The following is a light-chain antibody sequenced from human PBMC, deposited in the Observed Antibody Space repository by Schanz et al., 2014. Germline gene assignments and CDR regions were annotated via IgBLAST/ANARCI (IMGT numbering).Light chain of an antibody. J-gene: IGLJ3*02. CDR2: DVN. CDR3: CSYAGTYTFWV. V-gene: IGLV2-11*01. Sequence: QSALTQPRSVSGSPGQSVTISCTGSSSDVGGYDYVSWYQQHPGKAPKFLIYDVNKRPSGVPDRFSGSKSGNTASLTISGLQAEDEADYYCCSYAGTYTFWVFGGGTKLTVL. CDR1: SSDVGGYDY.